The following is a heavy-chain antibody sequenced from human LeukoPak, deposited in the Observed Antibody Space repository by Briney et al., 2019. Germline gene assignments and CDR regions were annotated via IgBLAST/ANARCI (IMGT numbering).Heavy chain of an antibody. CDR2: IGIAGDT. Sequence: PGGSLTLSCAASGFTFRSYDMHWVRQTPGRGLEWVSAIGIAGDTHYPDSVKGRFTISRENAKNSMYLQMNSLKDGDTAVYYCVRGGIQVSGIDAFDIWDQGTMVTVSS. D-gene: IGHD5/OR15-5a*01. CDR1: GFTFRSYD. V-gene: IGHV3-13*01. CDR3: VRGGIQVSGIDAFDI. J-gene: IGHJ3*02.